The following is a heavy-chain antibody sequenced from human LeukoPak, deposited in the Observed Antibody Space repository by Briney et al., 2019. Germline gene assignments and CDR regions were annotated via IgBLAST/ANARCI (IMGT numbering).Heavy chain of an antibody. Sequence: VSVKVSCKASGYTFISYDINWVRQATGQGLEWMGWMNPNSGNTGYAQKFQGRVTMTRDTSIGTAYMELSSLRSEDTAVYYCARLSGGINYYYGMDVWGQGTTVTVSS. D-gene: IGHD6-19*01. CDR3: ARLSGGINYYYGMDV. CDR1: GYTFISYD. CDR2: MNPNSGNT. V-gene: IGHV1-8*01. J-gene: IGHJ6*02.